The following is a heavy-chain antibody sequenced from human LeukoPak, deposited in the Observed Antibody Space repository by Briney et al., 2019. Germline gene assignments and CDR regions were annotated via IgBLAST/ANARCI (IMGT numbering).Heavy chain of an antibody. Sequence: GGSLRLSCAASGFTFSTYSMNWVRQAPGKGLEWVSYVSSSSSAIYYADSVKGRFTISRDNAKNSLYLQMNSLRAEDTAVYYCARGRGNYYYYGMDVWGQGTTVTVSS. V-gene: IGHV3-48*04. CDR1: GFTFSTYS. D-gene: IGHD3-10*01. CDR3: ARGRGNYYYYGMDV. J-gene: IGHJ6*02. CDR2: VSSSSSAI.